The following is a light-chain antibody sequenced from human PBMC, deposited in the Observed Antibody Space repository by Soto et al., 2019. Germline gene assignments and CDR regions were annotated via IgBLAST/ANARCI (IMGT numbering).Light chain of an antibody. CDR1: QTIIRY. CDR2: AAS. V-gene: IGKV1-39*01. Sequence: DIQMTQSPSPLSASVGDRVTITCRASQTIIRYLNWYQQKPGRAPNLLIYAASNLQSGVPSRFSGSASGTEFTLTISSLQPEDFATYYCQQSYSTLFSFGPGTKVEIK. J-gene: IGKJ3*01. CDR3: QQSYSTLFS.